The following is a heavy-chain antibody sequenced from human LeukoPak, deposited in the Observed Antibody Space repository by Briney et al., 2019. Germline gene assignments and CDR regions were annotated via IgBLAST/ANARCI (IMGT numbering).Heavy chain of an antibody. V-gene: IGHV1-69*13. CDR1: GGTFSSYA. J-gene: IGHJ4*02. D-gene: IGHD2-21*02. Sequence: SVKVSCKASGGTFSSYAISWVRQAPGQGLEWMGGIIPIFGTANYAQKFQGRVTITADESTSTSYMELSSLRSEDTAVYYCARSSVVTAMVHLEYWGQGTLVTVSS. CDR3: ARSSVVTAMVHLEY. CDR2: IIPIFGTA.